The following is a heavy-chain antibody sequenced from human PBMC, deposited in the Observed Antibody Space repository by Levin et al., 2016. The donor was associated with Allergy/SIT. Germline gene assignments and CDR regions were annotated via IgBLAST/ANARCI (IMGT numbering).Heavy chain of an antibody. CDR2: INHSGST. Sequence: SETLSLTCAVYGGSFSGYYWSWIRQPPGKGLEWIGEINHSGSTNYNPSLKSRVTISVDTSKNQFSLKLSSVTAADTAVYYCAREVVPDYWGQGTLVTVSS. D-gene: IGHD2-15*01. CDR3: AREVVPDY. V-gene: IGHV4-34*01. J-gene: IGHJ4*02. CDR1: GGSFSGYY.